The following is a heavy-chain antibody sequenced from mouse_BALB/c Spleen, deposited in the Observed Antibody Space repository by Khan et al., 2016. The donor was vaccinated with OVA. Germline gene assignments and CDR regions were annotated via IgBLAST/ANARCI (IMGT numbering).Heavy chain of an antibody. Sequence: VQLVESGPGLVAPSQSLSITCTVSGFSLSNYGIHWVRQPPEKGLEWLGVIWTGGITNYNSALMSRLIISKDNSKSQVFLKMNRLQTDDTAIYYCARSYDYDVGGFAYWGQGTLVTVSA. CDR1: GFSLSNYG. V-gene: IGHV2-9*02. CDR3: ARSYDYDVGGFAY. D-gene: IGHD2-4*01. J-gene: IGHJ3*01. CDR2: IWTGGIT.